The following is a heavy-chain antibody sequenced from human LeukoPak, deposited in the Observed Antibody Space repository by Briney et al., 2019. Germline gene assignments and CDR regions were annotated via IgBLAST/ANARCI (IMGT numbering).Heavy chain of an antibody. V-gene: IGHV3-74*03. Sequence: PGGSLRLSCAASGFTFSSYWMHWVRQTPGKGLVWVSGIQSDGSTTTYADFVKGRFTISRDNAKNTLFLQMNSLRAEDTAVYYRARGTPHYYGSGSYYIRRFDPWGQGTLVTVSS. CDR1: GFTFSSYW. D-gene: IGHD3-10*01. J-gene: IGHJ5*02. CDR2: IQSDGSTT. CDR3: ARGTPHYYGSGSYYIRRFDP.